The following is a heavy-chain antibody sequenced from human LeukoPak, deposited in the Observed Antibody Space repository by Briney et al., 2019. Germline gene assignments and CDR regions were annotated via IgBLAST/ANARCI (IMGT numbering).Heavy chain of an antibody. V-gene: IGHV3-48*04. CDR1: GFTFSSYN. J-gene: IGHJ4*02. Sequence: GGSLRLSCAASGFTFSSYNMNWVRQAPGKGLEWVSYISSSSSIIYYADSVKGRFTISRDNAKDSLYLQMNSLRAEDTALYYCAKDESHYYGSGSWVDYWGQGTLVTVSS. CDR3: AKDESHYYGSGSWVDY. D-gene: IGHD3-10*01. CDR2: ISSSSSII.